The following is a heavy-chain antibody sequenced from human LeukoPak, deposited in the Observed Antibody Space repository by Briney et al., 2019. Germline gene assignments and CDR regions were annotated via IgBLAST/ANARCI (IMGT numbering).Heavy chain of an antibody. CDR1: GYTFTGYY. V-gene: IGHV1-2*02. J-gene: IGHJ4*02. D-gene: IGHD3-16*01. CDR3: ARSVWGSYHFDY. Sequence: ASVKVSCKASGYTFTGYYMHWVRQAPGQGLEWMGWINPNSGGTNYAQKFQGRVTMTRDTSISTAYMELSRLRSDDTAVYYCARSVWGSYHFDYWGQGTRVTVSS. CDR2: INPNSGGT.